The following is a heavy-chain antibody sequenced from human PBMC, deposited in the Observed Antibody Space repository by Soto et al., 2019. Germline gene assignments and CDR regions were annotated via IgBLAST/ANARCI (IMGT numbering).Heavy chain of an antibody. V-gene: IGHV1-2*04. CDR3: ASEIRMGLGRWFDP. CDR2: INPNSGGT. CDR1: GYTFTGYY. J-gene: IGHJ5*02. Sequence: ASVKVSCKASGYTFTGYYMHWVRQTPGQGLEWMGWINPNSGGTNYAQKFQGWVTMTRDTSISTAYMELSSLRSEDTAVYYCASEIRMGLGRWFDPWGQGTLVTVSS. D-gene: IGHD2-15*01.